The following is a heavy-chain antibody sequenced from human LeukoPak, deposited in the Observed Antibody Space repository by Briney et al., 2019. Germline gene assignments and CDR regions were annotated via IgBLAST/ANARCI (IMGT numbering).Heavy chain of an antibody. Sequence: KSSETPSLTCTVSGGPMTRSHNYWAWIRQPPGKGLEWIGSIPYRGITWSNPSLKSRVTMSVDTSKNQFSLKLSSVTAADTAVYYCTGYKVATFDHFWCQGPVVIVSS. D-gene: IGHD5-12*01. J-gene: IGHJ1*01. CDR2: IPYRGIT. CDR3: TGYKVATFDHF. V-gene: IGHV4-39*05. CDR1: GGPMTRSHNY.